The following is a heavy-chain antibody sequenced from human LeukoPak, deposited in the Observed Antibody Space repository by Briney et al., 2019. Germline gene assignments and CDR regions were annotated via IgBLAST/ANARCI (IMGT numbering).Heavy chain of an antibody. CDR2: INHSGST. CDR3: ARAAGSSIAARHYYYYYGMDV. D-gene: IGHD6-6*01. V-gene: IGHV4-34*01. CDR1: GGSFSGYY. Sequence: PSETLSLTCAVYGGSFSGYYWSWIRQPPGKGLEWIGEINHSGSTNYNPSLKSRVTISVDTSKNQFSLKLSSVTAADTAVYYCARAAGSSIAARHYYYYYGMDVWGQGTTVTVSS. J-gene: IGHJ6*02.